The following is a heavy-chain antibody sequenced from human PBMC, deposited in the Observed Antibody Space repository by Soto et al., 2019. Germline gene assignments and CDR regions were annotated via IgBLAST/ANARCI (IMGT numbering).Heavy chain of an antibody. CDR1: GGTFSSYT. CDR2: IIPILGIA. CDR3: ASSPAYYDILTGYSYYYYMDV. Sequence: QVQLVQSGAEVKKPGSSVKVSCKASGGTFSSYTISWVRQAPGQGLEWMGRIIPILGIANYAQKFQGRVTITADKSTSTAYMELSSLRSEDTAVYYCASSPAYYDILTGYSYYYYMDVWGKGTTVTVSS. V-gene: IGHV1-69*02. D-gene: IGHD3-9*01. J-gene: IGHJ6*03.